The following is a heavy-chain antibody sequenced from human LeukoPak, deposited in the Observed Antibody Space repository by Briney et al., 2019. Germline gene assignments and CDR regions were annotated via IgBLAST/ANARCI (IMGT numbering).Heavy chain of an antibody. Sequence: SETLSLTCTVSGGXITGSSYYWGWVRQPPGKGLEWIGSIYYSGSTYYNPSLKSRVTISVDTSKNQFSLKLSSVTAADTAVYFLGEGGGLAVSHSWGQGTLVTVSS. CDR2: IYYSGST. V-gene: IGHV4-39*01. CDR1: GGXITGSSYY. J-gene: IGHJ4*02. CDR3: GEGGGLAVSHS. D-gene: IGHD3-16*01.